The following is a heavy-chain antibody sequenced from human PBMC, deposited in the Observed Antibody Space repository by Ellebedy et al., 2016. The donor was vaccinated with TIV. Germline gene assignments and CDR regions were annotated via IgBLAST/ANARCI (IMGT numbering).Heavy chain of an antibody. CDR1: GFTFSGYY. CDR2: ISYTGDTR. V-gene: IGHV3-11*04. CDR3: VAGGGWLFDY. J-gene: IGHJ4*02. Sequence: PGGSLRLSCAGSGFTFSGYYMSWIRQAPGKALEWVSYISYTGDTRHYADSVKGRFTISRDNAKNSLYLQMNSLRDDDTAVYYCVAGGGWLFDYWGQGTLVTVSS. D-gene: IGHD2-15*01.